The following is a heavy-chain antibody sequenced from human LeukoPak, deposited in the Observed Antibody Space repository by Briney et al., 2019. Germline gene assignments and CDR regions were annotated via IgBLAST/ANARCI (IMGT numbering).Heavy chain of an antibody. J-gene: IGHJ4*02. CDR1: GGTFSSYA. V-gene: IGHV1-69*05. CDR3: ARVSSFAGGSPDLDY. Sequence: SVKVSCKASGGTFSSYAISWVRQAPGQGLEWMGGIIPIFGTANYAQKFQGRVTITTDESTSTAYMELSSLRSEDTAVYYCARVSSFAGGSPDLDYWGQGTLVTVSS. CDR2: IIPIFGTA. D-gene: IGHD1-26*01.